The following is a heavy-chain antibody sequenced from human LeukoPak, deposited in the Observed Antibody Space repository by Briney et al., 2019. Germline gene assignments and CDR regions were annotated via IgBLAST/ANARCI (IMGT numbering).Heavy chain of an antibody. Sequence: GSLRLSCAASGFTFSSYAMHWVRQAPGKGLEWVAVISYDGNHEYYADSVKGRFTISRDNSKNTLYLQMNSLRAEDTAVYYCARVLSGRGSLYDYYYYMDVWGKGTTVTISS. V-gene: IGHV3-30*04. D-gene: IGHD3-10*01. CDR1: GFTFSSYA. J-gene: IGHJ6*03. CDR3: ARVLSGRGSLYDYYYYMDV. CDR2: ISYDGNHE.